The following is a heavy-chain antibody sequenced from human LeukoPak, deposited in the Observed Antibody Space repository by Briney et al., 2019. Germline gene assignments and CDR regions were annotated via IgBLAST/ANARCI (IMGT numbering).Heavy chain of an antibody. CDR3: ARGYGGNSPLWYYYMDV. D-gene: IGHD4-23*01. CDR2: IVPIFGTA. Sequence: SVEVSCKASGGTFSSYAISWVRQAPGQGLEWMGGIVPIFGTANYAQKFQGRVTITTDESTSTAYMELSSLRSEDTAVYYCARGYGGNSPLWYYYMDVWGKGTTVTVSS. J-gene: IGHJ6*03. CDR1: GGTFSSYA. V-gene: IGHV1-69*05.